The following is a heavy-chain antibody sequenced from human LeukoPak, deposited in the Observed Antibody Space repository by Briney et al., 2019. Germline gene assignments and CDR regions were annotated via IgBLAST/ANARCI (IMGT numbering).Heavy chain of an antibody. Sequence: SETLSLTCTVSGDSTSNFYWTWIRQSPGKGLEWIGNIHYSGSSVYNPSLKSRGTISIDTSRRQFFLKLNSVTAADAAVYFCALAPNSNWFDFWGPGTLVTVSS. CDR2: IHYSGSS. D-gene: IGHD2-8*01. CDR1: GDSTSNFY. CDR3: ALAPNSNWFDF. V-gene: IGHV4-59*03. J-gene: IGHJ5*01.